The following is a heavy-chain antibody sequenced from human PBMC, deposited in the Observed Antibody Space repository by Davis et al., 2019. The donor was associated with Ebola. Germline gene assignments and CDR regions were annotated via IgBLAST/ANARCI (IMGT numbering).Heavy chain of an antibody. J-gene: IGHJ5*02. D-gene: IGHD2-2*01. Sequence: PSETLSLTCTVSGGSVSSGSYYWSWIRQPPGKGLEWIGYIYYSGSTNYNPSLKSRVTISVDTSKNQFSLKLSSVTAADTAVYYCARDLRCSSTRCYANWFDPWGQGTLVTVSS. CDR1: GGSVSSGSYY. CDR2: IYYSGST. V-gene: IGHV4-61*01. CDR3: ARDLRCSSTRCYANWFDP.